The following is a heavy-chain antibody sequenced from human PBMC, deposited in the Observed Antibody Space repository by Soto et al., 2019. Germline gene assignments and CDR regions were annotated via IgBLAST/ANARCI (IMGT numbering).Heavy chain of an antibody. Sequence: PGGSLRLSCAASGFTFKSYSMNWARQAPGKGLEWVSYFSSSTSTVYYADSVKGRFTISRDNAKNSLYLQMNSLRDEDTAVYYCARGLAGTISYYYYAMDVRGQGTTVTVSS. CDR1: GFTFKSYS. V-gene: IGHV3-48*02. CDR2: FSSSTSTV. D-gene: IGHD1-7*01. J-gene: IGHJ6*02. CDR3: ARGLAGTISYYYYAMDV.